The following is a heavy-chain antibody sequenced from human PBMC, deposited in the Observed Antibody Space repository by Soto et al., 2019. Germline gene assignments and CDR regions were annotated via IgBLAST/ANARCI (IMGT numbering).Heavy chain of an antibody. CDR2: IWYDGSNK. CDR1: GFTFSSYG. Sequence: GGSLRLSCAASGFTFSSYGMHWVRQAPGKGLEWVAVIWYDGSNKYYADSVKGRFTISRDNSKNTLYLQMNSLRAEDTAVYYCARRSLDCSGGSCYSDAEYFQHWGQGTLVTVSS. V-gene: IGHV3-33*01. J-gene: IGHJ1*01. CDR3: ARRSLDCSGGSCYSDAEYFQH. D-gene: IGHD2-15*01.